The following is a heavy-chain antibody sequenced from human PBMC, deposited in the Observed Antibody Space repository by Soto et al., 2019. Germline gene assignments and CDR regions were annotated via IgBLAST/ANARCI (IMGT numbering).Heavy chain of an antibody. CDR1: GYIFSSYG. CDR2: ISAYNGNT. D-gene: IGHD3-22*01. J-gene: IGHJ4*02. Sequence: ASVKLSCKASGYIFSSYGVTWVRQAPGQGLEWMGWISAYNGNTNYAQKVQGRVTMTTDTSTSTAYMELRSLRSDDTAVYYCARDESPYLYDSKGSCSYRGQGTLVTVSS. CDR3: ARDESPYLYDSKGSCSY. V-gene: IGHV1-18*01.